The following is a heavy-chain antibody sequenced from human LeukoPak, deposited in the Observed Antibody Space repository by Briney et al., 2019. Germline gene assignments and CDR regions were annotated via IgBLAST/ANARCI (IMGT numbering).Heavy chain of an antibody. CDR2: IYYSGST. V-gene: IGHV4-31*03. Sequence: PSETLSLTCTVSGGSISSGGYYWSWIRQHPGKGLEWIGYIYYSGSTYYNPSLKSRVTISVDTSKNQFSLKLSSVTAADTAVYYCARALLGPPSAPDNWFDPWGQGTLVTVSS. CDR3: ARALLGPPSAPDNWFDP. J-gene: IGHJ5*02. CDR1: GGSISSGGYY. D-gene: IGHD6-25*01.